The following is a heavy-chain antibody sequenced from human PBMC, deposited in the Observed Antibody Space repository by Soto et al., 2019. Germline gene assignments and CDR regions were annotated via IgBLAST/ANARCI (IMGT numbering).Heavy chain of an antibody. V-gene: IGHV3-21*06. CDR1: GFTFSTYS. Sequence: EVQLVESGGGLAKPGGSLRLSCAASGFTFSTYSMNWVRQAPGKGLEWVSSISSSSYIYYADSVKGRFTISRDNVKNSLYLQMNSLRAEDTAVYYCARDSVPNTVTTFYYYYGMDVWGQGTTVTVSS. CDR3: ARDSVPNTVTTFYYYYGMDV. D-gene: IGHD4-4*01. J-gene: IGHJ6*02. CDR2: ISSSSYI.